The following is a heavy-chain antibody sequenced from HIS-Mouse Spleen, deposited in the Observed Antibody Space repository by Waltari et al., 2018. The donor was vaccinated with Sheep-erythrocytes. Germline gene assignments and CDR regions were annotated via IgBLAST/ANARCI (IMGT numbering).Heavy chain of an antibody. J-gene: IGHJ4*02. CDR2: IYYSGST. CDR1: GGSISSSSYY. D-gene: IGHD3-3*01. Sequence: QLQLQESGPGLVKPSDTLSLTCTVSGGSISSSSYYWGWIRQPPGKGLEWIGSIYYSGSTYYNPSLKRRVTISVDTSKNQFSLKLSSVTAADTAVYYCARDEGTYYDFWSGYPPSYYFDYWGQGTLVTVSS. CDR3: ARDEGTYYDFWSGYPPSYYFDY. V-gene: IGHV4-39*07.